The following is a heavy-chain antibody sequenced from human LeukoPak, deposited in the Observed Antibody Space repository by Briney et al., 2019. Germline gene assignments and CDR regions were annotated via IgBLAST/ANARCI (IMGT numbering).Heavy chain of an antibody. CDR3: ARAYYDFWSGYYKGPFDY. D-gene: IGHD3-3*01. J-gene: IGHJ4*02. CDR2: MNPNSGNT. CDR1: GYTFTSYD. V-gene: IGHV1-8*03. Sequence: ASVKVSCKASGYTFTSYDINWVRQATGQGLEWMGWMNPNSGNTGYAQKFQGRVTITRSTSISTAYMELGSLRSEDTAVYYCARAYYDFWSGYYKGPFDYWGQGTLVTVSS.